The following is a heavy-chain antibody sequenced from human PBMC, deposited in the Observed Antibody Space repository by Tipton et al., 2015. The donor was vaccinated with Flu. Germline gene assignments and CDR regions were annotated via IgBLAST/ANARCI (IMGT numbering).Heavy chain of an antibody. CDR3: ARLTTRTYWPDY. Sequence: TLSLTCAVSGYTINSGYFWGWIRHPPGKGLEWFGSKYHSGTTYYNPSLKSRVTISVDTSKNQFSLKLSSVTAADTAVYYCARLTTRTYWPDYWGQGTLVTVSS. V-gene: IGHV4-38-2*01. CDR1: GYTINSGYF. J-gene: IGHJ4*02. D-gene: IGHD1-26*01. CDR2: KYHSGTT.